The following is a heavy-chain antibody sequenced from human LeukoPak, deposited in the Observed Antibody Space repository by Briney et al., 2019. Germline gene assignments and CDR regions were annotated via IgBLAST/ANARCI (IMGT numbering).Heavy chain of an antibody. J-gene: IGHJ4*02. D-gene: IGHD2-2*02. CDR1: GFTFSSYA. V-gene: IGHV3-23*01. Sequence: GGSLRLSCAASGFTFSSYAMSWVRQAPGKGLEWISAISGSGGSTYYADSVKGRFTISRDNSKNTLYLQMNSLRAEDTAVYYCAKDRWSVVPAAIPFDYWGQGTLVTVSS. CDR2: ISGSGGST. CDR3: AKDRWSVVPAAIPFDY.